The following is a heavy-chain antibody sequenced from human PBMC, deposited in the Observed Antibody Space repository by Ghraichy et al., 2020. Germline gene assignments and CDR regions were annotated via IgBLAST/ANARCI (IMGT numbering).Heavy chain of an antibody. J-gene: IGHJ4*02. Sequence: ASVKVSCKPSGYIFTVHNIHWVRQAPGQGLEWMGWINPDSGDTTYAQKFQGRVTMTRDTSVRTVYMEIRRLISDDTAVYYCARGGGRYSFDYWGQGDLVTVSS. CDR2: INPDSGDT. CDR1: GYIFTVHN. CDR3: ARGGGRYSFDY. V-gene: IGHV1-2*02. D-gene: IGHD3-10*01.